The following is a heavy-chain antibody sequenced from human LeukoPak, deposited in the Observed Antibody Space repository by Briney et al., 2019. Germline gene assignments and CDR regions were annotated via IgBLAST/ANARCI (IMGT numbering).Heavy chain of an antibody. J-gene: IGHJ4*02. Sequence: GGSLRLSCAASGFTFSSYGMHWVRQAPGKGLGWVAFIRYDGSNKYYADSVKGRFTISRDNSKTTLYLQMNSLRAEDTAVYYCAKLFFGVVRGAKQNFDYWGQGTLVTVSS. D-gene: IGHD3-10*01. CDR2: IRYDGSNK. CDR3: AKLFFGVVRGAKQNFDY. CDR1: GFTFSSYG. V-gene: IGHV3-30*02.